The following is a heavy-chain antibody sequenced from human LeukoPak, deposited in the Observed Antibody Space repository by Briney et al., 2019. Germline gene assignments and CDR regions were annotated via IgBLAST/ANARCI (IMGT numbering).Heavy chain of an antibody. V-gene: IGHV3-33*06. CDR3: AKGRGYYYYYMDV. CDR2: TWYDGSNK. D-gene: IGHD3-10*01. CDR1: GFTFSSYG. Sequence: PGGSLRLSCAASGFTFSSYGMHWVRQAPGKGLEWVAVTWYDGSNKYYADSVKGRFTISRDNSKNTLYLQMNSLRAEDTAVYYCAKGRGYYYYYMDVWGKGTTVTVSS. J-gene: IGHJ6*03.